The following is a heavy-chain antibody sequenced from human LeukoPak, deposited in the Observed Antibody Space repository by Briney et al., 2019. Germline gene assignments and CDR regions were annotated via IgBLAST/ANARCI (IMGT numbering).Heavy chain of an antibody. D-gene: IGHD5-12*01. Sequence: GGSLRLSCAASGFTFSSYTMNWVRQAPGKGLEWVSSIDNDGSYIYYADSVKGRFTLSRDNAENSVHLQMISLRAEDMAVYYCATKYSAGWLFDYWGQGTLVTVSS. CDR1: GFTFSSYT. V-gene: IGHV3-21*01. CDR2: IDNDGSYI. J-gene: IGHJ4*02. CDR3: ATKYSAGWLFDY.